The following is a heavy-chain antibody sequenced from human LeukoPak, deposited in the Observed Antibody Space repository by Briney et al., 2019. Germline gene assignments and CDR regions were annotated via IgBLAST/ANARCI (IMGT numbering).Heavy chain of an antibody. V-gene: IGHV4-39*01. CDR1: GGSISGSSYY. Sequence: SSETLSLTCTVSGGSISGSSYYWGWIRQPPGKGLEWIGSIYYSGSTYYNPSLKSRVTISVDTSKNQFSLKLSSVTAADTAVYYCATQVGIAAAGRGLKYWGQGTLVTVSS. CDR2: IYYSGST. CDR3: ATQVGIAAAGRGLKY. J-gene: IGHJ4*02. D-gene: IGHD6-13*01.